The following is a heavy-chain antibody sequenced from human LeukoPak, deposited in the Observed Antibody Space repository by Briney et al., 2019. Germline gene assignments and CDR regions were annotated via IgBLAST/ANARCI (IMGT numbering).Heavy chain of an antibody. CDR2: INANSGST. CDR3: ARDSSDVLTGYYHF. D-gene: IGHD3-9*01. CDR1: GYTFNEYY. Sequence: GGSARVSCMPSGYTFNEYYLHWVRQAPGQGGEWMGWINANSGSTNYPPKFQRRVPLTTDTSISTAYMELSSLISGDTALYYCARDSSDVLTGYYHFWGQGTLVTVSS. V-gene: IGHV1-2*02. J-gene: IGHJ4*02.